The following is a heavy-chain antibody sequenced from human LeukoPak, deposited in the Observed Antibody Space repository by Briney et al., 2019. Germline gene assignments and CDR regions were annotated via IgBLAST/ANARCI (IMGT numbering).Heavy chain of an antibody. CDR2: INPSGGST. V-gene: IGHV1-46*01. CDR1: GYTFTSYY. J-gene: IGHJ6*03. D-gene: IGHD5-18*01. Sequence: GASVKVSCKASGYTFTSYYMHWVRQAPGQGLEWMGIINPSGGSTSYAQKFQGRVTMTTDTSTSTAYMELRSLRSDDTAVYYCARGTRDTAMVTYYYYYMDVWGKGTTVTVSS. CDR3: ARGTRDTAMVTYYYYYMDV.